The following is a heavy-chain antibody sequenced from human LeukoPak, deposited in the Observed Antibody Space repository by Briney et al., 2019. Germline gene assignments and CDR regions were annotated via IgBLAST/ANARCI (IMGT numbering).Heavy chain of an antibody. CDR3: ARDGEYCSSTSCPFPWAFDI. J-gene: IGHJ3*02. Sequence: GGSLRLSCAASGFSFSSYWMSWVRQAPGKGLEWVSGINWNGGSTGYADSVKGRFTISRDNAKNSLYLQMNSLRAEDTALYYCARDGEYCSSTSCPFPWAFDIWGQGTMVTVSS. CDR2: INWNGGST. CDR1: GFSFSSYW. D-gene: IGHD2-2*01. V-gene: IGHV3-20*04.